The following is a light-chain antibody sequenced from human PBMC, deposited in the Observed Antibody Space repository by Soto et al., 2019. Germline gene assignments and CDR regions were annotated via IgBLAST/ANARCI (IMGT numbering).Light chain of an antibody. CDR1: TGHSSYA. Sequence: QPVLTQSPSASASLGASGTLTCTLCTGHSSYAIAWHQQQPEKGPRYLMKLNSDGSHSKGDGIPDRFSGSSSGAERYLTISSLQSEDEADYYCQTWGTGIHVVFGGGTKLTVL. J-gene: IGLJ2*01. CDR2: LNSDGSH. V-gene: IGLV4-69*01. CDR3: QTWGTGIHVV.